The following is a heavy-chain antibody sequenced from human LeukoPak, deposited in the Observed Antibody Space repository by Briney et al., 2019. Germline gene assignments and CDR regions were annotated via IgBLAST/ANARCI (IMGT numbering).Heavy chain of an antibody. CDR2: INPNSGGT. J-gene: IGHJ5*02. V-gene: IGHV1-2*02. CDR1: GHTFTGYY. CDR3: ARDRIPPVVVVPAAICWFDP. D-gene: IGHD2-2*01. Sequence: ASVKVSCKASGHTFTGYYMHWVRPAPGQGLEWMGWINPNSGGTNYAQKFQGRVTMTRDTSISTAYMELSRLRSDDTAVYYCARDRIPPVVVVPAAICWFDPWCQGSLVTVSS.